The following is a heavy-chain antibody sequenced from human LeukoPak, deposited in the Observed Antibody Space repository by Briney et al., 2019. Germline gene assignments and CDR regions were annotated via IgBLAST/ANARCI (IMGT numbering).Heavy chain of an antibody. V-gene: IGHV4-39*01. Sequence: SETLSLTCTVSGGSISSSSYYWGWIRQPPGKGLELIGSIYYSGSTYYNPSLKSRVMISVDTSKNQFSLRVSSMTAADTAVYFCARNADVTVASVTFEYWGQGTLVTVSS. J-gene: IGHJ4*02. CDR1: GGSISSSSYY. CDR3: ARNADVTVASVTFEY. CDR2: IYYSGST. D-gene: IGHD6-19*01.